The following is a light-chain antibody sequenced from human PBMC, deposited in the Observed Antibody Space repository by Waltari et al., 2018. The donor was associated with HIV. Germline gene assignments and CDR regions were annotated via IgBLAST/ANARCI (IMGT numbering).Light chain of an antibody. V-gene: IGLV2-14*01. J-gene: IGLJ1*01. Sequence: QSALTQPASVSGSPGQPITLTCTGTSSDVGRYNSVSCYQQHPGKAPKLMIYEVTSRPSGVSKRFSGSKSGDTASLTISGLQAEDEADYYCSSYTSSTTPYVFGAGTKVTVL. CDR2: EVT. CDR1: SSDVGRYNS. CDR3: SSYTSSTTPYV.